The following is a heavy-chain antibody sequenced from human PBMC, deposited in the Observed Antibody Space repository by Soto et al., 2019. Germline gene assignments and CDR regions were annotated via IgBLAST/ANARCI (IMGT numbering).Heavy chain of an antibody. CDR2: IIPIFGTA. Sequence: QVQLVQSGAEVKKPGSSVKVSCKASGGTFSSYAISWVRQAPGQGLEWMGGIIPIFGTANYAQKFQGRVTITADESTSTADMELSSLRSEDTAVYYCASWNDYVWGNRYYYYYGMDVWGQGTTVTVSS. CDR1: GGTFSSYA. D-gene: IGHD3-16*01. V-gene: IGHV1-69*01. J-gene: IGHJ6*02. CDR3: ASWNDYVWGNRYYYYYGMDV.